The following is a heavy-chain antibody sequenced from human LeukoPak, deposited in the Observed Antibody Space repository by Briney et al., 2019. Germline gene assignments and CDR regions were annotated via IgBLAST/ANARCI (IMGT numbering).Heavy chain of an antibody. CDR3: ARDTSSGWYYFDY. Sequence: GGSLRLSCAASGFTFSSYAMSWVRQAPRKGLEWVSAISGSGGSTYYADSVKGRFTISRDNSKNTLYLQMNSLRAEDTAVYYCARDTSSGWYYFDYWGQGTLVTVSS. V-gene: IGHV3-23*01. CDR1: GFTFSSYA. D-gene: IGHD6-19*01. J-gene: IGHJ4*02. CDR2: ISGSGGST.